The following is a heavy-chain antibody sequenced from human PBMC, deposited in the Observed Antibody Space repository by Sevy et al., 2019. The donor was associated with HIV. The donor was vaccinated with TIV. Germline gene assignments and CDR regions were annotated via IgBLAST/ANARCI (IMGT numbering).Heavy chain of an antibody. CDR2: ISSNGGST. Sequence: GGSLRLSCSASGFTFSSYAMHWVRQAPGKGLEYVSAISSNGGSTYYADSVKGRFTISRDNSKNTLYLQMRSLRAEDTAVYYCVKSWQQLVEGAYFQHWGQGTLVTVSS. CDR3: VKSWQQLVEGAYFQH. V-gene: IGHV3-64D*06. J-gene: IGHJ1*01. D-gene: IGHD6-13*01. CDR1: GFTFSSYA.